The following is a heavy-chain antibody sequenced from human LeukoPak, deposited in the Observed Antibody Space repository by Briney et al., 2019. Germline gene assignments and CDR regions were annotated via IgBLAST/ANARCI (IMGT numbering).Heavy chain of an antibody. J-gene: IGHJ4*02. D-gene: IGHD4-23*01. CDR1: GASVSSGSYY. CDR3: ASDNYGGIVY. CDR2: IYYSGST. V-gene: IGHV4-61*01. Sequence: SGPGLVKPSDTLSLTSTVSGASVSSGSYYWTWIRQPPGKGLEWIGYIYYSGSTNYNPSLKSRVTISVDTSKNQFSLKLSSVTAADTAVYYCASDNYGGIVYWGQGTLVTVSS.